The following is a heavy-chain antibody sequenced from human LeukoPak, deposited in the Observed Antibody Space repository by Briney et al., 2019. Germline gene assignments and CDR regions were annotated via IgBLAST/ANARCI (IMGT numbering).Heavy chain of an antibody. CDR2: IQQHGSET. CDR3: ATYSSSNGREFQY. D-gene: IGHD2-2*01. Sequence: GGSLRLSCAASGFTFRRCAMSWVRQAPGKGLEWVANIQQHGSETYYGDSVKGRFTVSRDNAKNSLYLQMNSLRAEDTAVYYCATYSSSNGREFQYWGQGTLVTVSS. J-gene: IGHJ1*01. CDR1: GFTFRRCA. V-gene: IGHV3-7*01.